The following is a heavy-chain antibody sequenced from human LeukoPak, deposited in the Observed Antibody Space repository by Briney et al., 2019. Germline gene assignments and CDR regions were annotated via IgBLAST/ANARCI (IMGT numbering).Heavy chain of an antibody. D-gene: IGHD4-17*01. CDR1: GGSFSGYY. CDR2: IYYSGFT. V-gene: IGHV4-34*11. J-gene: IGHJ1*01. Sequence: PSETLSLTCAVYGGSFSGYYWSWIRQPPGRGLEWIGYIYYSGFTYYNPSLRSRVTISLDTSKNQFSLNLSTVTAADTAVYSCARVEDYGDGGYFQHWGQGTLVTVSS. CDR3: ARVEDYGDGGYFQH.